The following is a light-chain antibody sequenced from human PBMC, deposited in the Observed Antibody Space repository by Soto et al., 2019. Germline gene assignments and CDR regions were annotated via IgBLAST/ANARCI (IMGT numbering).Light chain of an antibody. CDR2: AAS. CDR1: QSVSNK. Sequence: ENELTQSPGTLSLSPGERATISCRASQSVSNKLVWYQQKPGQAPRLLIYAASTRATGIPARFSGSGSETEFTLTISSLQSEDLAVYYCQQYNNWPLTFGQGTRLEI. J-gene: IGKJ5*01. V-gene: IGKV3-15*01. CDR3: QQYNNWPLT.